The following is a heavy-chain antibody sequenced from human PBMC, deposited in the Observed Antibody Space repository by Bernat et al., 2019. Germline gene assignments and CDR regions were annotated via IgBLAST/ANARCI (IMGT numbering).Heavy chain of an antibody. CDR3: ARLKRKPSYEYYFDY. J-gene: IGHJ4*02. D-gene: IGHD5-18*01. V-gene: IGHV1-69*01. CDR1: GGTFSSYA. CDR2: IIPIFGTA. Sequence: QVQLVQSGAEVKKPGSSVKVSCKASGGTFSSYAISWVRQAPGQGLEWMGGIIPIFGTANYVQKFQGRVTITADESTSTAYMELSSLRSEDTAVYYCARLKRKPSYEYYFDYWGQGTLVTVSS.